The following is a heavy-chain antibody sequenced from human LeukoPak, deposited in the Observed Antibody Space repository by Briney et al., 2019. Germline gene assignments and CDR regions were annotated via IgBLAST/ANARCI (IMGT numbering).Heavy chain of an antibody. Sequence: PGGSLRLSWAASGFTVSGTYMSWVRQAPGKGLEWVSVIYNSGSTYYADSVRDRFIISKDNSNNTLFLQMNSLRAEDTAVYYCATDIPYEVSPHYWGQGTLVTVSS. CDR3: ATDIPYEVSPHY. J-gene: IGHJ4*02. V-gene: IGHV3-66*01. CDR1: GFTVSGTY. D-gene: IGHD5/OR15-5a*01. CDR2: IYNSGST.